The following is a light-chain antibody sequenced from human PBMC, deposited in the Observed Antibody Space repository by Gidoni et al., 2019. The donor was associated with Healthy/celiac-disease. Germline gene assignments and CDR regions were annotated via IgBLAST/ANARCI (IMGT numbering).Light chain of an antibody. J-gene: IGLJ2*01. CDR3: QSYDSSLSGVV. CDR1: SSNIGAGYD. CDR2: GNS. Sequence: QSVLTQPPSVSGAPGQRVTISCTGSSSNIGAGYDVHWYQPLPGTAPKLLIYGNSNRPSVFPDRFSCSNSGTSASLAITGLQAEDEADYYCQSYDSSLSGVVFGGGTKLTVL. V-gene: IGLV1-40*01.